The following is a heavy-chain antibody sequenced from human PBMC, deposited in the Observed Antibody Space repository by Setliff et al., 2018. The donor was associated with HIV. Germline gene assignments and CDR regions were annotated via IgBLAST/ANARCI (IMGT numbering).Heavy chain of an antibody. CDR3: ATAPTMKVVYSGF. D-gene: IGHD3-22*01. J-gene: IGHJ4*02. V-gene: IGHV1-46*01. CDR1: GYIFTSYY. Sequence: GASVKVSCKASGYIFTSYYVHWVRQAPGQGLEWMGIINPSGAITSYAQKFQGRVTMTRDMSTSTVYMELSSLRSEDTAVYYCATAPTMKVVYSGFWGQGTLVTVSS. CDR2: INPSGAIT.